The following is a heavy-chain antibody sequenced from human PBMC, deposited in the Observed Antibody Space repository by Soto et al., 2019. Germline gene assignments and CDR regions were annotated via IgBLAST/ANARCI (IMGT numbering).Heavy chain of an antibody. V-gene: IGHV1-69*13. J-gene: IGHJ4*02. CDR3: ARSNDFWSGYYMVGGYFDY. CDR1: GGTFSSYA. D-gene: IGHD3-3*01. CDR2: IIPIFGTA. Sequence: RASVKVSCKASGGTFSSYAISWVRQAPGQGLEWMGGIIPIFGTANYAQKFQGRVTITADESTSTAYMELSSLRSEDTAVYYCARSNDFWSGYYMVGGYFDYWGQGTLVTVSS.